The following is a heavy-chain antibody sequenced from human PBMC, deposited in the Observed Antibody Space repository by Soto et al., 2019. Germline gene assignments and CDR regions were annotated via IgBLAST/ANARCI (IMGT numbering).Heavy chain of an antibody. CDR3: ARDLEGRIMITFGGVIGLGFDY. D-gene: IGHD3-16*02. CDR1: GFTFSSYE. CDR2: ISSSGSSI. V-gene: IGHV3-48*03. J-gene: IGHJ4*02. Sequence: EVQLVESGGGLVQPGGSLRLSCAASGFTFSSYEMNWVRQAPGKGLEWVSYISSSGSSIYYADSVKGRFTISRENAKNSLYLQMNSLRAEDTAVYYCARDLEGRIMITFGGVIGLGFDYWGQGTLVTVSS.